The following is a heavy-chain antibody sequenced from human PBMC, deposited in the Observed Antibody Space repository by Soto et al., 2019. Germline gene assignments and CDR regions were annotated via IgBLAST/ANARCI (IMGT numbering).Heavy chain of an antibody. V-gene: IGHV3-7*01. CDR3: ARDNTAMVTSYYYYGMDV. D-gene: IGHD5-18*01. CDR1: GFTFSSYW. Sequence: GGSLRLSCAASGFTFSSYWMSWVRQAPGKGLEWVANIKQDGSEKYDVDSVKGRFTISRDNAKNSLYLQMNSLRAEDTAVYYCARDNTAMVTSYYYYGMDVWGQGTTVTVSS. CDR2: IKQDGSEK. J-gene: IGHJ6*02.